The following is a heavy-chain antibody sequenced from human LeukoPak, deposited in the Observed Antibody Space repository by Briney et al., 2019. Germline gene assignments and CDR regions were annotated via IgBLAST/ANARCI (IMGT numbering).Heavy chain of an antibody. Sequence: ASVKVSCKVSGYTLTELSMHWVRQAPGKGLEWMGGFDPEDGETIYAQKFQGRVTMTEDTSTDTAYMELSSLRSEDTAVYYCATDIAPYNWNGDAFGIWGQGTMVTVSS. CDR3: ATDIAPYNWNGDAFGI. J-gene: IGHJ3*02. V-gene: IGHV1-24*01. CDR2: FDPEDGET. CDR1: GYTLTELS. D-gene: IGHD1-20*01.